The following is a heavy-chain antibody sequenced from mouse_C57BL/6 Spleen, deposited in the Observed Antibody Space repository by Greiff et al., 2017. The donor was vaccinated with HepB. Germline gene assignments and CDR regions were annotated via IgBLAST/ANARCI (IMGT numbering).Heavy chain of an antibody. CDR3: ARLHYSNSGAMDY. CDR1: GFHIKDYY. J-gene: IGHJ4*01. CDR2: IDPEDGET. V-gene: IGHV14-2*01. Sequence: EVHLVESGAELVKPGASVKLSCTASGFHIKDYYMHWVKQRTEQGLEWIGRIDPEDGETKYAPKFQGKATITADTSSNTAYLQLSSRTSEDTAVYYCARLHYSNSGAMDYWGQGTSVTVSS. D-gene: IGHD2-5*01.